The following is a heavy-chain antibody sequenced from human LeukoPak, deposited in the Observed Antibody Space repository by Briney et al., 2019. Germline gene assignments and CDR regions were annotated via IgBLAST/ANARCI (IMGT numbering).Heavy chain of an antibody. Sequence: SETLSLTCAVYGGSLSGYYWSWIRQPPGKGPEWIGEINHSGSTNYNPSLKSRVTISVDTSKNQFSLKLSSVTAADTAVYYCASPIAARRHAFDIWGQGTMVTVSS. D-gene: IGHD6-6*01. J-gene: IGHJ3*02. CDR3: ASPIAARRHAFDI. CDR2: INHSGST. CDR1: GGSLSGYY. V-gene: IGHV4-34*01.